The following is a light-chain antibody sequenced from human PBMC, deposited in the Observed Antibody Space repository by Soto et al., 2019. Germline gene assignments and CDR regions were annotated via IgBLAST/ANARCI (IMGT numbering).Light chain of an antibody. Sequence: DIQMTQSPSSLSASVGDRVTITCRASQGISNYLAWYQQKPGKVPKLLIYAASTLESGVPSRFSGSGSGTDFTLTISILQPEDVATYYCQKYNRALTFGGGTKVEIK. V-gene: IGKV1-27*01. CDR2: AAS. J-gene: IGKJ4*01. CDR3: QKYNRALT. CDR1: QGISNY.